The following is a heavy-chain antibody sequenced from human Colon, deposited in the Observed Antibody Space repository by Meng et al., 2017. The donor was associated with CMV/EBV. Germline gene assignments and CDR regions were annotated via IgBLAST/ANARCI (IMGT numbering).Heavy chain of an antibody. D-gene: IGHD3-10*01. V-gene: IGHV1-8*01. CDR1: GYTFTSYD. CDR2: MNPDSGAT. J-gene: IGHJ4*02. Sequence: ASVKVSCKASGYTFTSYDIHWVRQATGQGLEWMGWMNPDSGATVYVQKFQGRVTMTRDTSRSTAFIELSSLRSEDTAVYFCARGPYGSGSYRFGFWGQGTQVTVSS. CDR3: ARGPYGSGSYRFGF.